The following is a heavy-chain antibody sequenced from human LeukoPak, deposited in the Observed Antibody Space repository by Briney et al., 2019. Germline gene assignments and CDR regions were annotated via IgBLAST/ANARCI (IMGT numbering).Heavy chain of an antibody. CDR1: GYTFTSYD. CDR2: MNPNSGNT. J-gene: IGHJ5*02. Sequence: ASVKVSCKASGYTFTSYDINRVRQATGQGLEWMGWMNPNSGNTGYAQKFQGRVTMTRNTSISTAYMELSSLRSEDTAVYYCARDVSVWFGELLSIWFDPWGQGTLVTVSS. CDR3: ARDVSVWFGELLSIWFDP. D-gene: IGHD3-10*01. V-gene: IGHV1-8*02.